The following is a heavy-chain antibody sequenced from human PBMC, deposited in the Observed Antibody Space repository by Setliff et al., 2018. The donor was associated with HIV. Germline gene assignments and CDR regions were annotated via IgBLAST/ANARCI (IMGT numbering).Heavy chain of an antibody. Sequence: FSDYYWSWVRQAPGKGLEWVGFVRSKGYGGTTEHAASVKGRFTISRDDSKSVAYLQMNSLKTEDTAVYYCTRGIQYYNLWRGYTNYYHMDVWGRGTTVTVSS. V-gene: IGHV3-49*04. D-gene: IGHD3-3*01. CDR1: FSDYY. CDR2: VRSKGYGGTT. CDR3: TRGIQYYNLWRGYTNYYHMDV. J-gene: IGHJ6*03.